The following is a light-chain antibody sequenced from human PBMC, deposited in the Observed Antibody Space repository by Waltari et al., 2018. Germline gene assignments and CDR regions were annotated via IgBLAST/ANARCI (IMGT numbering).Light chain of an antibody. CDR3: SSFTSTNTLL. V-gene: IGLV2-14*03. CDR2: DVS. J-gene: IGLJ2*01. Sequence: QSALTQPASVSGSPGQSITISCTGTSSDIGYYDYVSWYQQHPGKAPKLIIYDVSERPSWVSNRFSGSKSCNTASLTISVLQAEDEADYYCSSFTSTNTLLFGGGTKLTVL. CDR1: SSDIGYYDY.